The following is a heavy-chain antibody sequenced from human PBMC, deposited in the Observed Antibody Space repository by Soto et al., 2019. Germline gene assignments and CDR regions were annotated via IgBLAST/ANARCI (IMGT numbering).Heavy chain of an antibody. CDR3: ARGEGGNGNWYAV. Sequence: QVQLVQSGAEVKKPGSSVNVACKASGDTFNRYTISWVRQAPGQGLEWMGRIIPMSPMPIYAQKFRGRVTFTADKSTTSVYMELSSLTADYTAVYYCARGEGGNGNWYAVWGQGTLVTVSS. J-gene: IGHJ4*02. CDR2: IIPMSPMP. CDR1: GDTFNRYT. D-gene: IGHD2-15*01. V-gene: IGHV1-69*02.